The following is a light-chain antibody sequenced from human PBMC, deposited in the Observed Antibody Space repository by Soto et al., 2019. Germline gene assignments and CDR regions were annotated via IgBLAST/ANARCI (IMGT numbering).Light chain of an antibody. Sequence: QSALTQPASVSGSPGQSITISCSGTINDIATYNYISWYQQSPGKAPKLMIYDVRNRPSGISNRFSGSKTGNTASLTISGLQAEDEADYYCASYTSSSTLVFGGGTKVTVL. CDR1: INDIATYNY. J-gene: IGLJ2*01. CDR3: ASYTSSSTLV. CDR2: DVR. V-gene: IGLV2-14*01.